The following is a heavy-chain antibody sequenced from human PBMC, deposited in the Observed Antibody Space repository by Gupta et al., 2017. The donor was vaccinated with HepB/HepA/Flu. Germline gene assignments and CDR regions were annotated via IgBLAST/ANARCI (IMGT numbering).Heavy chain of an antibody. J-gene: IGHJ4*02. Sequence: QVQMVQSGAEVKKPGASVKVSCKVSGYTFSALSIHWVRQAPGKGPEWMGGFDPEDGKLFHAQKFQGRVTMTEDTSTDTALMELSSLRSEDTAVYYCVTRISYYYDTSGHYFNYWGQGTLVTVSS. V-gene: IGHV1-24*01. D-gene: IGHD3-22*01. CDR2: FDPEDGKL. CDR3: VTRISYYYDTSGHYFNY. CDR1: GYTFSALS.